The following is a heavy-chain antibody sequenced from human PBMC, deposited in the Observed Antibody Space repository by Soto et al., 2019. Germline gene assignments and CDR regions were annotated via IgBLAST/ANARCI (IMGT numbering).Heavy chain of an antibody. CDR1: GYTFTSYY. D-gene: IGHD6-19*01. CDR3: ARTIHGSGWMYFFDS. V-gene: IGHV1-46*01. Sequence: QVQLVQSGAEVKKPGASVKVSCKASGYTFTSYYMHWVRQAPGQGLEWMGIINPSGGGISYAQKFQDRVTMTRDTSTSTVYMELSSLRSEDTAVYYCARTIHGSGWMYFFDSWGQGTLVTVSS. J-gene: IGHJ4*02. CDR2: INPSGGGI.